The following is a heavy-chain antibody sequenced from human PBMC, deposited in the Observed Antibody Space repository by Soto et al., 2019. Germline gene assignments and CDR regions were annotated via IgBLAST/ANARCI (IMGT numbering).Heavy chain of an antibody. V-gene: IGHV3-48*03. D-gene: IGHD2-2*02. CDR1: GFTFSSHE. Sequence: PGGSLRLSCAASGFTFSSHEMTWVRQAPGKGLEWVSYISSSGSPIDYADSVRGRFTISRDNAKNSVILQMNSLRVEDTAVYYCVRSWGVYCSSTRCYSPWLDPWGQGTLVTVSS. CDR2: ISSSGSPI. CDR3: VRSWGVYCSSTRCYSPWLDP. J-gene: IGHJ5*02.